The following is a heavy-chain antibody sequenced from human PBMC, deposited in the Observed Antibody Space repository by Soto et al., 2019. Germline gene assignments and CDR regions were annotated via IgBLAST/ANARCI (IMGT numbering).Heavy chain of an antibody. D-gene: IGHD4-17*01. CDR1: GGSISSGGYY. CDR3: AREGYGDSNDFDY. Sequence: QVQLQESGPGLVKPSQTLSLTCTVSGGSISSGGYYWSWIRQHPGKGLEWIGYIYYSGSTYYNPSLKSRVTISVDTSKNQFSLKLSSVTAADTAVDYCAREGYGDSNDFDYWGQGTLVTVSS. V-gene: IGHV4-31*03. J-gene: IGHJ4*02. CDR2: IYYSGST.